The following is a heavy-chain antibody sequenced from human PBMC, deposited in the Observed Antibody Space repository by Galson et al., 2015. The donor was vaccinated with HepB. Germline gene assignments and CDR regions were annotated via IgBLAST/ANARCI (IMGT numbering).Heavy chain of an antibody. CDR3: ARFRGVMVYDY. CDR2: ISSSSSYI. CDR1: GFSFGIYS. V-gene: IGHV3-21*01. D-gene: IGHD2-8*01. Sequence: FLRLCCAASGFSFGIYSMNWVRLSPGQGLEGVPSISSSSSYIYYADSVKGRFTIPRDNAKNSLYLQMNSQRAEDPAVYYCARFRGVMVYDYWGQGTLVTVSS. J-gene: IGHJ4*02.